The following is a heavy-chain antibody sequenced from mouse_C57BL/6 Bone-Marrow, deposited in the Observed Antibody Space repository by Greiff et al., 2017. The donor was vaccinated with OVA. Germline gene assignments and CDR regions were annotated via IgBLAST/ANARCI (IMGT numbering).Heavy chain of an antibody. V-gene: IGHV5-9*01. Sequence: ESGGGLVKPGGSLKLSCAASGFTFSSYTMSWVRQTPEKRLEWVATISGGGGNTYYPDSVKGRFTISRDNAKNTLYLQMSSLRSEDTALYYCARHYYGSSYVCYFDYWGQGTTFTVSS. CDR3: ARHYYGSSYVCYFDY. CDR2: ISGGGGNT. D-gene: IGHD1-1*01. CDR1: GFTFSSYT. J-gene: IGHJ2*01.